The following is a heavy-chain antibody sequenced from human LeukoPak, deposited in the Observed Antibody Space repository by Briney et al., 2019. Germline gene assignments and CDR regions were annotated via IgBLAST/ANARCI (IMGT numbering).Heavy chain of an antibody. CDR3: ARGKYDRSGVDY. D-gene: IGHD3-22*01. CDR1: GGSIGSDY. Sequence: PSETLSLTCTVSGGSIGSDYWTWIRQPAGKGLEWIGRINTSGSTDYNPSLKSRVTMSVDTSKNQFSLKLSSVTAADTAVYYCARGKYDRSGVDYWGQGTLVTVSS. V-gene: IGHV4-4*07. J-gene: IGHJ4*02. CDR2: INTSGST.